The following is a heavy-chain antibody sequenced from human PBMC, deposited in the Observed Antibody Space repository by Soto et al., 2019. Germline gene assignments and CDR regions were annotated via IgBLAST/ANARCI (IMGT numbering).Heavy chain of an antibody. CDR1: GFTFSYYE. CDR2: ITSSGDRT. CDR3: ARDIFDN. J-gene: IGHJ4*02. V-gene: IGHV3-48*03. Sequence: EVQLVESGGGLIQPGGSLRLSCAASGFTFSYYEMNWVRQAPGKGLEWLSYITSSGDRTKYADSVKGRFTISRDNAKNSLYLQMTSLSAEDTGLYYCARDIFDNWGQGTLVTVSS.